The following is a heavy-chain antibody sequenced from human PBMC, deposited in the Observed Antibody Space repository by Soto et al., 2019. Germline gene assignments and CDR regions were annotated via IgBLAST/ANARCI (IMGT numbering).Heavy chain of an antibody. CDR2: ISAYNGNT. CDR3: ARLPAEQHWFDP. Sequence: ASVKVSCKASGYTFTSYGISWLLQAPGQGLEWMGWISAYNGNTNYAQKLQGRVTMTTDTSTSTAYMELRSLRSDDTAVYYCARLPAEQHWFDPWGQGTLVTVSS. J-gene: IGHJ5*02. V-gene: IGHV1-18*01. D-gene: IGHD2-2*01. CDR1: GYTFTSYG.